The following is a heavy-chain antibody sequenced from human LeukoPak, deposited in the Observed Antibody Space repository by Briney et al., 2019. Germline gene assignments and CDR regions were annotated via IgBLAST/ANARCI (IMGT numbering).Heavy chain of an antibody. CDR2: INHSGST. V-gene: IGHV4-34*01. CDR3: ARGYCSGGSCENSFFFDY. J-gene: IGHJ4*02. Sequence: GSLRLSCAASGFTFSRHWMSWIRQPPGKGLEWIGEINHSGSTNYNPSLKSRVTISVDTSKNQFSLKLSSVTAADTAVYYCARGYCSGGSCENSFFFDYWGQGTLVTVSS. CDR1: GFTFSRHW. D-gene: IGHD2-15*01.